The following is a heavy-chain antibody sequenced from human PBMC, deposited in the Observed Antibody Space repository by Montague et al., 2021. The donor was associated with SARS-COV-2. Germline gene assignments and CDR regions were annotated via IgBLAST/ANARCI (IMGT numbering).Heavy chain of an antibody. J-gene: IGHJ4*02. Sequence: SRYLYYADSVKGRFTISRDNAKHSLYLQMNSLRAEDTAVYYCAIATIDFRGQGTLVSVSS. CDR2: SRYL. D-gene: IGHD1-1*01. CDR3: AIATIDF. V-gene: IGHV3-21*01.